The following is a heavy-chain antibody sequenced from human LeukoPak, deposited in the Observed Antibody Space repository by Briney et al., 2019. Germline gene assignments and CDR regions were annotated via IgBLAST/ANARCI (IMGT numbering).Heavy chain of an antibody. Sequence: GASVKVSCKASGYTFTGYYMHWVRQAPGQGLEWMGWINPNSGGTNYAQNFQGRVTMTTDTSTSTAYMELRSLRSDDTAVYYCARDKRGGSWDPWGQGTLVTVSS. CDR1: GYTFTGYY. CDR2: INPNSGGT. V-gene: IGHV1-2*02. J-gene: IGHJ5*02. D-gene: IGHD3-10*01. CDR3: ARDKRGGSWDP.